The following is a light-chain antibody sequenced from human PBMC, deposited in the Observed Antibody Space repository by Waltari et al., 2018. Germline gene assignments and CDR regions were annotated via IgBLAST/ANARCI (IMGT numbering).Light chain of an antibody. CDR1: QRVSSN. CDR2: GAS. J-gene: IGKJ3*01. CDR3: QQYNNWPPLFT. Sequence: DIVMTQPPSTLSVSPGDRATLSCRASQRVSSNLAWYQQKPGQAPGLLIYGASTRATGIPARFSGTGSGTEFTLTISSLQSEDFAVYDCQQYNNWPPLFTFGPGTKVDMK. V-gene: IGKV3D-15*01.